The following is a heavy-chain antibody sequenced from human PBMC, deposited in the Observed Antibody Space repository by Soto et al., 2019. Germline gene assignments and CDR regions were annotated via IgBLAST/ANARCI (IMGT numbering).Heavy chain of an antibody. V-gene: IGHV1-46*03. D-gene: IGHD5-12*01. CDR1: GYTFTSYY. CDR2: INPSGGST. Sequence: QVQLVQSGAEVKKPGASVKVSCKASGYTFTSYYMHWVRQAPGQGLEWMGIINPSGGSTSYAQKFQGRVTMTRDTSTSTVYMELSSLRSEDTAVYYCAMVSGYDPYYYYYGMDVWGQGTTVTVSS. CDR3: AMVSGYDPYYYYYGMDV. J-gene: IGHJ6*02.